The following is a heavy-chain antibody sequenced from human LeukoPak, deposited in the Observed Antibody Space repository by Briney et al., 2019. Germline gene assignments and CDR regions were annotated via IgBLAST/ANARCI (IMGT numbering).Heavy chain of an antibody. CDR2: MNQDGSST. V-gene: IGHV3-7*01. CDR1: GFTFSTYW. D-gene: IGHD6-19*01. J-gene: IGHJ5*02. Sequence: GGSLRLSSAASGFTFSTYWMSWARQAPGKGLEWGAKMNQDGSSTSDVDSVKGRFTISRDNAKNSLYLQMNSLRAEDTAVYYCASADSGRNSFAPWGQGTLVIVSS. CDR3: ASADSGRNSFAP.